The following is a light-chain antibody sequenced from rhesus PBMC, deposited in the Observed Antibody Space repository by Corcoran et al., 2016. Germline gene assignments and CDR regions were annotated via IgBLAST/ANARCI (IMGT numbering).Light chain of an antibody. V-gene: IGKV2-65*01. CDR3: MQYTHIPWT. J-gene: IGKJ1*01. Sequence: DVVMTQSPLALPITPGQPASISCRSSQRLVHSNGNTYLSWFQQKPGQPPRFLIYKVSNRHSGVPDRFSGSGAGTDVTLKISRVEAEDVGVYSCMQYTHIPWTFGQGTNVEIK. CDR1: QRLVHSNGNTY. CDR2: KVS.